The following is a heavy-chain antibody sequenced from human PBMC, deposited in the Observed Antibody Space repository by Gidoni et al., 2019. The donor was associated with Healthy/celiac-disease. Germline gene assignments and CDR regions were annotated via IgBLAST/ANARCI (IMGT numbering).Heavy chain of an antibody. J-gene: IGHJ4*02. D-gene: IGHD5-18*01. Sequence: QVHLQESGPGLVKPSQTLSLTCTVSGGSISSGGYYWSWIRQHPGKGLEWIGYIYYSGSTYYNPSLKSRVTISVDTSKNQFSLKLSSVTAADTAVYYCARDFTGKQLWTPGALGYWGQGTLVTVSS. CDR2: IYYSGST. V-gene: IGHV4-31*03. CDR3: ARDFTGKQLWTPGALGY. CDR1: GGSISSGGYY.